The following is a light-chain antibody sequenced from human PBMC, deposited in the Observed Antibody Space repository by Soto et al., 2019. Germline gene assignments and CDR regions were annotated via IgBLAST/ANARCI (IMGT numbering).Light chain of an antibody. V-gene: IGLV2-11*01. CDR1: SSDVGRYDY. Sequence: AQTGPRSVSASPGQSVTISCTGTSSDVGRYDYVSWYQQHPGKAPKLIVYDVTERPSGVPDRFSGSKSGNTASLTISGLQAEDEADYSCCSFAGSYSYVFGTGTKVTVL. CDR3: CSFAGSYSYV. CDR2: DVT. J-gene: IGLJ1*01.